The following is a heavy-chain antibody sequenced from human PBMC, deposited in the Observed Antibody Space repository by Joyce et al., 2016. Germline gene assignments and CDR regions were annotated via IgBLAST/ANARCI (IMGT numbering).Heavy chain of an antibody. CDR1: GGSISSSSYY. CDR2: IYNTGRT. CDR3: ARDHDYYADSAFWYYDL. J-gene: IGHJ2*01. D-gene: IGHD3-10*01. Sequence: QLQLQESGPGLVKPSETLSLTCTVSGGSISSSSYYWGWIRQPPGKGLEWIGSIYNTGRTNYNPSLKSRVTMSIDTSRDQFSLKLGSVTAADTAVYYCARDHDYYADSAFWYYDLWGRGTQVTVSS. V-gene: IGHV4-39*07.